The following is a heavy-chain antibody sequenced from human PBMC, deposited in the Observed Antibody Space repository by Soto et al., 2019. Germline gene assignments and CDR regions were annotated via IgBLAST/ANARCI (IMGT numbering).Heavy chain of an antibody. CDR1: GGSISSYY. V-gene: IGHV4-59*08. D-gene: IGHD3-10*01. CDR2: VHHSWGS. Sequence: QVQLQESGPGLVKPSETLSLSCTVSGGSISSYYWSWFRQSPGKRMEWIGYVHHSWGSSYNPSLPRRVAISLDTSTSQFSLKVTSVTATDTAVYYCARQGFGPLHGLVAVWGQGTTVTVSS. CDR3: ARQGFGPLHGLVAV. J-gene: IGHJ6*02.